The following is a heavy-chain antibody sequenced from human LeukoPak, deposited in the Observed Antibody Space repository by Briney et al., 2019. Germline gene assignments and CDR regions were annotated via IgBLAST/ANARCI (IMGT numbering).Heavy chain of an antibody. Sequence: GGSLRLSCAVSGITLSNYGMSWVRQAPGKGLEWVAGLSGSGGGTNYADSVKGRFTISRDNRKNTLYLQMNSLRAEDTAVYFCAKRGVVIRVILVGFHKEAYYFDSWGQGALVTVSS. CDR2: LSGSGGGT. J-gene: IGHJ4*02. D-gene: IGHD3-22*01. CDR3: AKRGVVIRVILVGFHKEAYYFDS. V-gene: IGHV3-23*01. CDR1: GITLSNYG.